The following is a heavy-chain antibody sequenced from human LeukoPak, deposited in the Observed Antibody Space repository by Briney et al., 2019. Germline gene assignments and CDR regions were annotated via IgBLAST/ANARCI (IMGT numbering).Heavy chain of an antibody. CDR2: IYYSGST. CDR1: GGSISSYY. V-gene: IGHV4-59*01. Sequence: SETLSLTCTVSGGSISSYYWSWIRQPPGKGLEWIGYIYYSGSTNYNPSLKSRVTISVDTSKNQFSLKLSSVTAADTAVYYCARYGSSGWYELAEGYFQHWGQGTLVTVSS. D-gene: IGHD6-19*01. CDR3: ARYGSSGWYELAEGYFQH. J-gene: IGHJ1*01.